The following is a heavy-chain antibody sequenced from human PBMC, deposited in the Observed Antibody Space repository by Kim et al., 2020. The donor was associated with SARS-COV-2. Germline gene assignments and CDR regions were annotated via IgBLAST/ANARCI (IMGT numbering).Heavy chain of an antibody. J-gene: IGHJ4*01. CDR1: GYTFTYRY. V-gene: IGHV1-45*03. CDR2: ITPFNGNT. D-gene: IGHD2-21*02. CDR3: AGGAYCGGDCYSED. Sequence: SVKVSCKASGYTFTYRYLHWVRQAPRQALEWMGWITPFNGNTNYAQKFQDRVTITRDRSMSTAYMELSSLRSEDTAMYYCAGGAYCGGDCYSEDWGHGTLVTVSS.